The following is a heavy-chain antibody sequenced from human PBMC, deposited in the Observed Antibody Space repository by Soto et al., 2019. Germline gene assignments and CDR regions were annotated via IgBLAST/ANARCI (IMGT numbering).Heavy chain of an antibody. CDR2: VENSGST. CDR1: GGSVSSESYY. Sequence: SETLSLTCIVSGGSVSSESYYWIWIRQTPGKGLEWIGNVENSGSTKYNPSLKSRVTISVDTSKNQFSLKLSSVTGADTAVYYCARERGDSHWIDPWGQGTLVTVSS. J-gene: IGHJ5*02. CDR3: ARERGDSHWIDP. D-gene: IGHD2-21*01. V-gene: IGHV4-61*01.